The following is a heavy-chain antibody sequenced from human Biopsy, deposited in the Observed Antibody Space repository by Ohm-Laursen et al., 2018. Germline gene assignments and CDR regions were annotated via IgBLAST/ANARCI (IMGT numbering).Heavy chain of an antibody. Sequence: SLRLSCAASGFTFSDYYMSWIRQAPGRGLEWVSHISGIGDTTYYADSVKGRFTISRDNSKNSLYLQMNSLRAEDTAVYYCAKDQGYYYDRSVYYYFDYWGQGTLVTVSS. CDR2: ISGIGDTT. D-gene: IGHD3-22*01. CDR1: GFTFSDYY. V-gene: IGHV3-11*01. J-gene: IGHJ4*02. CDR3: AKDQGYYYDRSVYYYFDY.